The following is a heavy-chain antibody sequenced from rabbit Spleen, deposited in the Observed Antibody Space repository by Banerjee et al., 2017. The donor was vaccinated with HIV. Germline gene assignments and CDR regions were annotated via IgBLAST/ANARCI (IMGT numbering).Heavy chain of an antibody. V-gene: IGHV1S47*01. CDR1: GFDFSGYG. J-gene: IGHJ6*01. CDR3: ARDAGTSFSTYGMDL. Sequence: QEQLVESGGGLVQPGGSLKLSCKASGFDFSGYGVSWVRQAPGKGLEWIGYIDPIFGSTYYASWVNGRFTISSHNAQNTVDLQMNSLTAADTATYFCARDAGTSFSTYGMDLWGQGTLVTVS. D-gene: IGHD8-1*01. CDR2: IDPIFGST.